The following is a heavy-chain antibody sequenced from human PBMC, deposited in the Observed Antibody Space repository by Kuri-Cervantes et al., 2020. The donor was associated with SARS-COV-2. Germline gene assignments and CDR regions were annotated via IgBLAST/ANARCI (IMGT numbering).Heavy chain of an antibody. Sequence: SETLSLTCAVYGGSFSGYHWSWIRQPPGKGLEWIGEINHSGSSDYNPSLKSRVTISVDTSKNQFSLKLSSVTAADTAVYYCARVDGDYVDYWGQGTLVTVSS. CDR3: ARVDGDYVDY. J-gene: IGHJ4*02. V-gene: IGHV4-34*01. CDR2: INHSGSS. CDR1: GGSFSGYH. D-gene: IGHD4-17*01.